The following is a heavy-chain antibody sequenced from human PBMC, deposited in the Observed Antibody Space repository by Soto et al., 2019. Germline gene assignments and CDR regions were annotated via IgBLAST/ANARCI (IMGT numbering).Heavy chain of an antibody. CDR3: ARRGGVQSAVNY. V-gene: IGHV3-53*01. CDR2: IYSGGST. J-gene: IGHJ4*02. CDR1: GFTVSTNY. D-gene: IGHD4-4*01. Sequence: HPGGSLRLSCAASGFTVSTNYMSWVRQAPGKGLEWISLIYSGGSTDYADSVKGRFTVSRDNAKNSLYLQMNSLRAEDTAVYYCARRGGVQSAVNYWGQGTLVTVSS.